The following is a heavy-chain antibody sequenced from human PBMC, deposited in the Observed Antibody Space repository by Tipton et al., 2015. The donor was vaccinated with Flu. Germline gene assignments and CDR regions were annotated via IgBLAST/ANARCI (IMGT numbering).Heavy chain of an antibody. V-gene: IGHV3-74*01. Sequence: SLRLSCAASGFTFSDYWMHWVRQVPGKGLIWVACVNGDGSRTIYADSVRGRCTISRDNAKNTLYLQMNSLRPEDTAVYYCTRMRGVDWNFDLWGRGTLVTVSS. CDR2: VNGDGSRT. CDR3: TRMRGVDWNFDL. J-gene: IGHJ2*01. D-gene: IGHD3-10*01. CDR1: GFTFSDYW.